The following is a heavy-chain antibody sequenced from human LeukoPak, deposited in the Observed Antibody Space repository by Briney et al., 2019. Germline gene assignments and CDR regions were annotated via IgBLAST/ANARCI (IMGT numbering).Heavy chain of an antibody. D-gene: IGHD6-13*01. Sequence: PGRSLRLSCAASGFTFSSYGMHWVPQAPGKGLEGVASIRYDGSVRDYADSVKGRFTISRDNSKNTVYLQMNSLRAEDTAVYYCAKPAPGTPAAGVFEYWGQGTLVTVSS. CDR2: IRYDGSVR. CDR3: AKPAPGTPAAGVFEY. V-gene: IGHV3-30*02. CDR1: GFTFSSYG. J-gene: IGHJ4*02.